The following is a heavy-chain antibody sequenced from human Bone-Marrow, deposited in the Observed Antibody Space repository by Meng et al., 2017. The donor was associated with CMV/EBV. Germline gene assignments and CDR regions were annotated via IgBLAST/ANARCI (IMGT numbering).Heavy chain of an antibody. J-gene: IGHJ3*02. CDR3: ARDFTRCGGDCWMDAFDI. Sequence: GGSLRLSCAASGFTFSSYSMNWVRQAPGKGLEWVSSISSSSSYIYYADSVKGRFTISRDNAKNSLYLQMNSLRAEDTAVYYCARDFTRCGGDCWMDAFDIWGQGTMVTVSS. CDR1: GFTFSSYS. D-gene: IGHD2-21*01. CDR2: ISSSSSYI. V-gene: IGHV3-21*01.